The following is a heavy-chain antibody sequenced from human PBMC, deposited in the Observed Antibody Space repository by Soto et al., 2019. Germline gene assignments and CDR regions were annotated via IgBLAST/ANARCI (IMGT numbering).Heavy chain of an antibody. J-gene: IGHJ5*02. CDR3: FGWLGSNWLDP. CDR1: GGSFSTYY. CDR2: INHSGNT. D-gene: IGHD3-22*01. Sequence: QVQPQQWGTGLLKPSETLSLTCAVYGGSFSTYYWNWIRQPPGKGLEWIGEINHSGNTQYNPSLKSRVTMSLDTSKNQFSLKLTSVTAADTAAYYCFGWLGSNWLDPWGQGTRVTVSS. V-gene: IGHV4-34*01.